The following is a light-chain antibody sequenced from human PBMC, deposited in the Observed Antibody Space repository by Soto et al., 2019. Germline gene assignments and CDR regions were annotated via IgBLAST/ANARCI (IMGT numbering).Light chain of an antibody. CDR3: CSSGRSVV. Sequence: QSALTQPASVAGSPGQSITISCTGISNDVGTYNLVSWYQHHPGKAHKLIIYEASKRHSGVPNRFSGSKSGNTASLTISGLHAEDEADYYCCSSGRSVVCVGGTHLPVL. CDR2: EAS. J-gene: IGLJ2*01. CDR1: SNDVGTYNL. V-gene: IGLV2-23*01.